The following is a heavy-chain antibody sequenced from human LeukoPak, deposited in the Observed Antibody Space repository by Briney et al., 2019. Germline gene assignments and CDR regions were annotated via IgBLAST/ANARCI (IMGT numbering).Heavy chain of an antibody. V-gene: IGHV1-18*01. Sequence: ASVTVSCTASGYTFTSYGISWVRQAPGQGLEWMGWISAYNGNTNYAQKLQGRVTMTTDTSTSTAYMELRSLRSDDTAVYYCASGGIYGTDYYYYMDVWGKGTTVTVSS. CDR2: ISAYNGNT. D-gene: IGHD1-1*01. CDR1: GYTFTSYG. J-gene: IGHJ6*03. CDR3: ASGGIYGTDYYYYMDV.